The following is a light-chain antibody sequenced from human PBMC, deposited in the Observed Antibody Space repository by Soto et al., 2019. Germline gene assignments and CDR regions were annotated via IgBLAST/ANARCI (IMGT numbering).Light chain of an antibody. Sequence: EIQMTQSPSSLSASVGDTVTITCRASQGIRKDLGWYQQKPGKAPQRLIYAASNLQGGVPSRFSGRGSGTQYTHTITRLQPEDFATYYCLQHNNSPWTFRQGTKVEI. V-gene: IGKV1-17*01. CDR2: AAS. CDR1: QGIRKD. CDR3: LQHNNSPWT. J-gene: IGKJ1*01.